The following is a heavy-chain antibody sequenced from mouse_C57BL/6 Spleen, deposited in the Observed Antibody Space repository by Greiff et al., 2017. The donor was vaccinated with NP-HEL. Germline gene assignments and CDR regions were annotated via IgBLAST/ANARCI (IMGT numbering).Heavy chain of an antibody. CDR2: INPNNGGT. CDR1: GYTFTDYN. J-gene: IGHJ4*01. V-gene: IGHV1-22*01. D-gene: IGHD4-1*01. Sequence: VQLQQSGPELVKPGASVKMSCKASGYTFTDYNMHWVKQSHGKSLEWIGYINPNNGGTSYNQKFKGKATLTVNKSSSTAYMELRSLTSEDSAVYYCARAGTGVFYAMDYWGQGTSVTVSS. CDR3: ARAGTGVFYAMDY.